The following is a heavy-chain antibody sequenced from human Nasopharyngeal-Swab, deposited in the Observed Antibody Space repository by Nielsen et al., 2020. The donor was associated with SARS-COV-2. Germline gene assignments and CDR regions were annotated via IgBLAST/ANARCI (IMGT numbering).Heavy chain of an antibody. CDR3: ARLNSLGVVFDY. CDR2: IDWDDDK. J-gene: IGHJ4*02. V-gene: IGHV2-70*11. D-gene: IGHD3-16*01. Sequence: SGPTLVQPTQTLTLTCTFSGFSLSTSGMCVSWIRQPPGKALEWLARIDWDDDKYYSTSLKTRPTISKDTSKNQVVLTMTNMDPVDTATYYCARLNSLGVVFDYWGQGTLVTVSS. CDR1: GFSLSTSGMC.